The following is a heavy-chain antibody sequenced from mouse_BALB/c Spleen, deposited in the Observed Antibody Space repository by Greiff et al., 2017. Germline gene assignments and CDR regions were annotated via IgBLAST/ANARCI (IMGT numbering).Heavy chain of an antibody. CDR3: ARGGYDVDYAMDY. J-gene: IGHJ4*01. Sequence: EVQLVESGGDLVKPGGSLKLSCAASGFTFSSYAMSWVRQSPEKRLEWVAEISSGGSYTYYPDTVTGRFTISRDNAKNTLDLEMSSLRSEDTAMYYCARGGYDVDYAMDYWGQGTSVTVSS. V-gene: IGHV5-9-4*01. D-gene: IGHD2-2*01. CDR1: GFTFSSYA. CDR2: ISSGGSYT.